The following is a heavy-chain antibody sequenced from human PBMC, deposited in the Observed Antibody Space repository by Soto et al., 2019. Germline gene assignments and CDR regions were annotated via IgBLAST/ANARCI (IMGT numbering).Heavy chain of an antibody. CDR1: GFTFSDYY. Sequence: QVQLVESGGGLVKPGGSLRLSCAASGFTFSDYYMSWLRQAPGKGLEWVSYISNSINYTNYADSVLGRFTISRDNAQKSLFLQVNRLRAEDTAVYYCARDNAGIGDRGDARWGQGTLVIVSA. D-gene: IGHD2-2*01. CDR3: ARDNAGIGDRGDAR. CDR2: ISNSINYT. V-gene: IGHV3-11*05. J-gene: IGHJ4*02.